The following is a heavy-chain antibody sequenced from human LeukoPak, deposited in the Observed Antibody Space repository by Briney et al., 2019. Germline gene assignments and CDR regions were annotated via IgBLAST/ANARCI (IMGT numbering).Heavy chain of an antibody. CDR3: ARDGYYYGSGSKYNWFDP. V-gene: IGHV3-30*04. Sequence: GGSLRLSCAASGFTFSSYAMHWARQAPGKGLEWVAVISYDGSNKYYADSVKGRFTISRDNSKNTLYLQMNSLRAEDTAVYYCARDGYYYGSGSKYNWFDPWGQGTLVTVSS. CDR2: ISYDGSNK. J-gene: IGHJ5*02. D-gene: IGHD3-10*01. CDR1: GFTFSSYA.